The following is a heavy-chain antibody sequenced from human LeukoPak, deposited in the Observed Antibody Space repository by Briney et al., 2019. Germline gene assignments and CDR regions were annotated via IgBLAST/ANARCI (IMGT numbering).Heavy chain of an antibody. Sequence: ASVKVSCKASGYTFTGYYMHWVRQAPGQGLEWMGWINPNSGGTNYAQKFQGRVTMTRDTSISTAYMELSRLRSDDTAVYYCARFTRLRVVAATPALDVWGQGTTVTVSS. CDR2: INPNSGGT. J-gene: IGHJ6*02. D-gene: IGHD2-15*01. CDR1: GYTFTGYY. CDR3: ARFTRLRVVAATPALDV. V-gene: IGHV1-2*02.